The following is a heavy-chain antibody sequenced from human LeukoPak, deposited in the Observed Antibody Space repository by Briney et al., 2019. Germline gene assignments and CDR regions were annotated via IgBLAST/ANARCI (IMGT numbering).Heavy chain of an antibody. CDR2: ISFDGSNK. V-gene: IGHV3-30-3*01. Sequence: GGSLRLSCAASGFGFSMFAMNWVRQAPGKGLEWVAVISFDGSNKYYTDSVKGRFTVSRDNPRNTVYLEMNSLTPEDSAIYYCARGGSGWFDGDLDYWGQGTLVSVSS. J-gene: IGHJ4*02. D-gene: IGHD6-19*01. CDR3: ARGGSGWFDGDLDY. CDR1: GFGFSMFA.